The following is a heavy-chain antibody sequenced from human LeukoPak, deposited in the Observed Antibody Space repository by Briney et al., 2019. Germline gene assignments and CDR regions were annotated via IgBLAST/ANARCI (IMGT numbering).Heavy chain of an antibody. Sequence: SETLSLTCTVSGGSISSYYWSWIRQPAGKGLEWIGRIYTSGSTNYNPSLKSRVTMSVDTSKNQFSLKLSSVTAADTAVYYCARHDGFLEWSPFDYWGQGTLVTVSS. CDR3: ARHDGFLEWSPFDY. D-gene: IGHD3-3*01. V-gene: IGHV4-4*07. CDR2: IYTSGST. CDR1: GGSISSYY. J-gene: IGHJ4*02.